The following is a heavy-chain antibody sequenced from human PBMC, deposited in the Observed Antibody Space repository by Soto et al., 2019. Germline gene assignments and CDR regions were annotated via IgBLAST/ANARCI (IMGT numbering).Heavy chain of an antibody. V-gene: IGHV3-33*01. Sequence: QVQLVESGGGVVQPGRSLRLSCGASGFTFSSYGMHWVRQAPGKGLKWVAVIWYDGSNKYYAECVKGRVTISRDNSKNTLYLQMNSLRAEDRAVYYCARDSVAGTFVDYWGQGTLVTVSS. CDR3: ARDSVAGTFVDY. D-gene: IGHD6-19*01. CDR1: GFTFSSYG. J-gene: IGHJ4*02. CDR2: IWYDGSNK.